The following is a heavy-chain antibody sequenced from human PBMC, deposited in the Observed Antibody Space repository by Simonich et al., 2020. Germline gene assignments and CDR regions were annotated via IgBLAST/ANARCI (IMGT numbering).Heavy chain of an antibody. CDR1: GGSFRGYY. D-gene: IGHD1-1*01. CDR2: INHSGST. V-gene: IGHV4-34*01. Sequence: QVQLQQWGAGLLKPSETLSLTCAVYGGSFRGYYWSWIRQPPGKGREWIGEINHSGSTNYNPSLKSRVTISVDTSKNQFSLKLSSVTAADTAVYYCARHLQLGPFDYWGQGTLVTVSS. CDR3: ARHLQLGPFDY. J-gene: IGHJ4*02.